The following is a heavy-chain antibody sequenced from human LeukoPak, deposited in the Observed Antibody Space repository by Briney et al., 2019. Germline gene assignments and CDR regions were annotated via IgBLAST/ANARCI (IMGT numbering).Heavy chain of an antibody. CDR2: IIPIFGIA. CDR3: AMAGYCSSTSCYTGSGPYYYYGMDV. J-gene: IGHJ6*02. D-gene: IGHD2-2*02. V-gene: IGHV1-69*02. CDR1: GYTFTSYY. Sequence: SVKVSCKASGYTFTSYYMHWVRQAPGQGLEWMGRIIPIFGIANYAQKFQGRVTITADKSTSTAYMELSSLRSEDTAVYYCAMAGYCSSTSCYTGSGPYYYYGMDVWGQGTTVTVSS.